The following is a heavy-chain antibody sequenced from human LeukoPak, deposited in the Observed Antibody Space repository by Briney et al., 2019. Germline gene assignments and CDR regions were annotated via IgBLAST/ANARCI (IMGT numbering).Heavy chain of an antibody. CDR3: AREVRSYGPVDY. D-gene: IGHD5-18*01. CDR2: FYTSGST. Sequence: SETLSLTCTVSGASISSYYWSWIRQPAGKELEWIGRFYTSGSTNYNPSLKSRVTMSVDTSKNQFSLKLSSVTAADTAVYYCAREVRSYGPVDYWGQGTLVTVSS. V-gene: IGHV4-4*07. J-gene: IGHJ4*02. CDR1: GASISSYY.